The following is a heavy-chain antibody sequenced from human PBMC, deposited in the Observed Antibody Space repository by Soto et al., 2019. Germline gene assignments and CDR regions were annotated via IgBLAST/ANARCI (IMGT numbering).Heavy chain of an antibody. CDR3: ARDYTSAAPCYWFDP. J-gene: IGHJ5*02. Sequence: PGGSLRLSCAASGFTFSDYYMSWIRQAPGKGLEWVSYISSSGSTIYYADSVKGRFTISRDNAKNSLYLQMNSLRAEDTAVYYCARDYTSAAPCYWFDPWGQGTLVTVSS. V-gene: IGHV3-11*01. D-gene: IGHD3-16*01. CDR2: ISSSGSTI. CDR1: GFTFSDYY.